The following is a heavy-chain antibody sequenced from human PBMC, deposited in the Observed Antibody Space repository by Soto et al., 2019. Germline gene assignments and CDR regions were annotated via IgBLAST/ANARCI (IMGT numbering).Heavy chain of an antibody. CDR2: IYYSGST. Sequence: PSETLSLTCTVSGGSISSYYWSWIRQPPGKGLEWIGYIYYSGSTNYNPSLKSRVTISVDTSKNQFSLKLSSVTAADTAVYYCARLDNWCEPWGQGTLVTVS. V-gene: IGHV4-59*08. J-gene: IGHJ5*02. CDR1: GGSISSYY. CDR3: ARLDNWCEP.